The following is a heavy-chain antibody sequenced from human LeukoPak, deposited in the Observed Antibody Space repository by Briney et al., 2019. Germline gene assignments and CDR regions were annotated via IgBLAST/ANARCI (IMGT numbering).Heavy chain of an antibody. CDR2: ISGSGGST. V-gene: IGHV3-23*01. Sequence: PGGSLRLSCAASGFTFSSYGMSWVRQAPGKGLEWVSAISGSGGSTYYADSVKGRFTISRDNAKNSLYLQMNSLRAEDTAVYYCARLTTRDFDYWGQGTLVTVSS. D-gene: IGHD4-11*01. CDR3: ARLTTRDFDY. CDR1: GFTFSSYG. J-gene: IGHJ4*02.